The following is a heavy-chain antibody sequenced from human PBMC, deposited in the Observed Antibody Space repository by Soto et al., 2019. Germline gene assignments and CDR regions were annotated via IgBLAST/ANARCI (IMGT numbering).Heavy chain of an antibody. CDR1: GFTFSSYW. CDR3: ARDLNFYDSSAGPGY. D-gene: IGHD3-22*01. CDR2: IKQEGSEK. V-gene: IGHV3-7*01. Sequence: RRLSCAASGFTFSSYWMSWVRQAPGKGLEWVANIKQEGSEKYYVDSVKGRFTISRDNAKNSLYLQMNSLRVEDTAVYYCARDLNFYDSSAGPGYWGQGTLVTVSS. J-gene: IGHJ4*02.